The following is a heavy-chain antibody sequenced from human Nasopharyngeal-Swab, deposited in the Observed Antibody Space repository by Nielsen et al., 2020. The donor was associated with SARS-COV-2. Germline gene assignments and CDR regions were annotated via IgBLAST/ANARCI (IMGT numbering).Heavy chain of an antibody. CDR2: INTDASRT. CDR1: GFTLSNYW. D-gene: IGHD3-16*01. V-gene: IGHV3-74*01. J-gene: IGHJ3*02. Sequence: GESLKISCAASGFTLSNYWIHWVRQTPGKGLLWVSRINTDASRTSYADSVKGRFTISRDKDKNTVYLQMNSLRGEDTAVYYCTRVDVHDAFDMWGQGKMVTVSS. CDR3: TRVDVHDAFDM.